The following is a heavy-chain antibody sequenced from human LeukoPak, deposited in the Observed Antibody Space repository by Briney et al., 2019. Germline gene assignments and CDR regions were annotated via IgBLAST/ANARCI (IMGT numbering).Heavy chain of an antibody. V-gene: IGHV3-30-3*01. Sequence: QPGRSLRLSCAASGFTFSSYAIPWVRQAPGKGLEWVAVISYDGSNKYYADSVKGRFTISRDNSKNTLYLQMNSLRAEDTAVYYCARDRGQQLAPDYWGQGTLVTVSS. CDR2: ISYDGSNK. CDR3: ARDRGQQLAPDY. CDR1: GFTFSSYA. J-gene: IGHJ4*02. D-gene: IGHD6-13*01.